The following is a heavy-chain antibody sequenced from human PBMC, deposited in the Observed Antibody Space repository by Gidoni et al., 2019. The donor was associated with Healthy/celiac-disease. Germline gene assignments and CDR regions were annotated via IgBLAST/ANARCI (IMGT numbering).Heavy chain of an antibody. Sequence: QLQLQESGPGLVKPSETLSLTCTVSGGSISSSGDYWGWIRQPPGKGLEWIGSIYYSGSTLYNPSLKSRVTISVDTSKNQFSLKLSSVTAADTAVYYCARPSGSIHLWGDAFDIWGQGTMVTVSS. D-gene: IGHD5-18*01. CDR3: ARPSGSIHLWGDAFDI. V-gene: IGHV4-39*01. CDR2: IYYSGST. J-gene: IGHJ3*02. CDR1: GGSISSSGDY.